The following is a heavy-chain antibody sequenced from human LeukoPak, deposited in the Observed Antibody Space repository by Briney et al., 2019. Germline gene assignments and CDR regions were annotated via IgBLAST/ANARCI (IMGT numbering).Heavy chain of an antibody. Sequence: GASVKVSCKASGGTFSNYAVSWVRQAPGQGLEWMGGVIPIFATANYAQKFQGRVTITADESTSTAYMELSSLRSEDTAVYYCARGIAARYYFDYWGQGTLVTVSS. CDR1: GGTFSNYA. J-gene: IGHJ4*02. V-gene: IGHV1-69*13. CDR2: VIPIFATA. D-gene: IGHD6-6*01. CDR3: ARGIAARYYFDY.